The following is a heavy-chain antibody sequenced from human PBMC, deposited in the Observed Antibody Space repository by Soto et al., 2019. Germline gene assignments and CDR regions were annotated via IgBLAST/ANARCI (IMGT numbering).Heavy chain of an antibody. V-gene: IGHV3-11*06. Sequence: SLRLSCAASGFTFSDFFMSWLRQAPGKRLEWVSFISSTSTHTTYADSVKGRFTVSRDNAKNSLYLQMTSLRVEDTAVYYCERDRSYGDVYYWGPGTLVTVSS. CDR3: ERDRSYGDVYY. CDR1: GFTFSDFF. J-gene: IGHJ4*02. CDR2: ISSTSTHT. D-gene: IGHD5-18*01.